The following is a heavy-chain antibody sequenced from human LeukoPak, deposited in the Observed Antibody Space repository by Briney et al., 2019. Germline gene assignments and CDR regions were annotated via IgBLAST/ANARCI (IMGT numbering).Heavy chain of an antibody. CDR3: ARGGGYSYGSFDY. CDR1: GDSINDYY. Sequence: SETLPLTCTVSGDSINDYYWSWIRQSPGKGLEWIGYIYYSGSTSYNPSLKSRVTISLDTSNNHFSLKLRSVTAADTAVYYCARGGGYSYGSFDYWGQGTLVTVSS. D-gene: IGHD5-18*01. CDR2: IYYSGST. J-gene: IGHJ4*02. V-gene: IGHV4-59*01.